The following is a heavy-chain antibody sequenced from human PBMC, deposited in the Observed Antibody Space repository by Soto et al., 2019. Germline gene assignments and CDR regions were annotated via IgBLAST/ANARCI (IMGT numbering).Heavy chain of an antibody. CDR1: GGTFSSYA. CDR3: ASNGGDSYYGIDF. V-gene: IGHV1-69*01. Sequence: QVQLVQSGAEVKKPGSSVKVSCKAAGGTFSSYAISWVRQSPGQGLEWMGGIIPIFGTANYAQNFQGRVTISADESTSTAYMELSSLRSEDTAVYYCASNGGDSYYGIDFWGQGTTVTVSS. J-gene: IGHJ6*02. CDR2: IIPIFGTA. D-gene: IGHD2-21*01.